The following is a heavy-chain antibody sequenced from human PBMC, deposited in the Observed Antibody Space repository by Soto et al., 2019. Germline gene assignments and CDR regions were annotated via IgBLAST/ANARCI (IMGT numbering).Heavy chain of an antibody. V-gene: IGHV3-64*01. CDR1: GFTFSSYD. Sequence: EVQLAESGGGMVQPGGSLRLSCVASGFTFSSYDMHWVGQAPGKGLEYVSSISSNGGTTYYGNSVKGRFTISRDNSKNTLYLQMGSLRAEHMAVYYCVRRVSGNYDYWGQGTLVTVSS. CDR3: VRRVSGNYDY. D-gene: IGHD1-7*01. J-gene: IGHJ4*02. CDR2: ISSNGGTT.